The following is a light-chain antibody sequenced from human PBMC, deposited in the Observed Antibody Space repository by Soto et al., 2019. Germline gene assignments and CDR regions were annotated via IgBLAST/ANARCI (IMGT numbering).Light chain of an antibody. V-gene: IGLV2-23*01. CDR3: SSYAGRVV. Sequence: QPASVSGSPGQSITISCTGTSSDVGTYNLVSWYQHHPGKAPKLMIYEGSNRPSGVSHRFSGSQSGNTASLTISGLQAEDEADYYCSSYAGRVVFGGGTKLTVL. CDR2: EGS. J-gene: IGLJ2*01. CDR1: SSDVGTYNL.